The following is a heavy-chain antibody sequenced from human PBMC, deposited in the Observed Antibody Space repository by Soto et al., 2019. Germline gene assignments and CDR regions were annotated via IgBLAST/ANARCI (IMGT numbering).Heavy chain of an antibody. Sequence: LRLSCGASGFTFSSYSMNWVRQAPGKGLEWVSSISRSSSYIYYADSVKGRFTISRDNAKNSLYLQMNSLRAEDTAVYYCARDLHDYVSFRFDPWGQGTLVTVSS. CDR3: ARDLHDYVSFRFDP. J-gene: IGHJ5*02. CDR2: ISRSSSYI. D-gene: IGHD3-16*01. V-gene: IGHV3-21*01. CDR1: GFTFSSYS.